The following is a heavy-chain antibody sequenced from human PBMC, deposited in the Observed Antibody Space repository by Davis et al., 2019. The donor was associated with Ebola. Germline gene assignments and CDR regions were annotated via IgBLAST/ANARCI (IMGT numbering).Heavy chain of an antibody. Sequence: SVKVSCKASGGTFSSYVISWVRQAPGQGLEWMGGIIPIFRSPNYAQKFQGRVTITADESTRTAYMELSGLRSEDTAVYFCARAYSSGWYGYFQHWGQGTLVTVSS. CDR2: IIPIFRSP. CDR1: GGTFSSYV. J-gene: IGHJ1*01. V-gene: IGHV1-69*13. CDR3: ARAYSSGWYGYFQH. D-gene: IGHD6-19*01.